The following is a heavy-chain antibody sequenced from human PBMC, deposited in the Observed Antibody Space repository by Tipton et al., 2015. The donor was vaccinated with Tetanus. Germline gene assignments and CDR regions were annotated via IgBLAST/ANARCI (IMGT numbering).Heavy chain of an antibody. CDR3: ARGLIDDFLGSRIYFDS. CDR2: IFYSGNS. J-gene: IGHJ4*02. CDR1: GDSGSRHY. V-gene: IGHV4-59*02. Sequence: TLSLTCSVSGDSGSRHYWSWIRQPPGKGLEWIGDIFYSGNSIPNPSFRSRVTMSADSYMTLISLTLMSVTAADTAVYFCARGLIDDFLGSRIYFDSWGPGTLVTVSS. D-gene: IGHD3-16*01.